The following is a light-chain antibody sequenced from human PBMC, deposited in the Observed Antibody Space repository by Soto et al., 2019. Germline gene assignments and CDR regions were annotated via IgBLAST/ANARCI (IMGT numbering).Light chain of an antibody. V-gene: IGLV1-40*01. CDR2: SNS. J-gene: IGLJ2*01. Sequence: QAVVTQPPSVSGAPGGRVTISCTGITANIGAGYDVHWYQKIPGTAPKLLIYSNSNRPSGVPDRFSGSKSGTAASLAITGLQAEDEDGYHCQWYDNSLSGYVVFGGGTKLTVL. CDR3: QWYDNSLSGYVV. CDR1: TANIGAGYD.